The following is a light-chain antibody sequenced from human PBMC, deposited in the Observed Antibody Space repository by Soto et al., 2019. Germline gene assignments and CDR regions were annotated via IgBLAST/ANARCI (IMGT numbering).Light chain of an antibody. CDR2: EVN. Sequence: QTVLTKPASLSGSPGQPITISCTGTSSDVGIYNLVSWYQHFPGKAPKLMIYEVNKRPSVVSNRFSGSKSGSTASLTISGLQADDEADYYCCSYTRSGSFVFGTGTKVTVL. CDR3: CSYTRSGSFV. J-gene: IGLJ1*01. V-gene: IGLV2-23*02. CDR1: SSDVGIYNL.